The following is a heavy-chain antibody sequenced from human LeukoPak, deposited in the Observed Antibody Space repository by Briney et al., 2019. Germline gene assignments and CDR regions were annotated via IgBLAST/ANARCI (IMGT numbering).Heavy chain of an antibody. CDR1: GFTFSDYY. J-gene: IGHJ6*03. CDR3: ARDPEYYYYYYMDV. Sequence: GGSLRLSCAASGFTFSDYYMSWIRQAPGKGLEWVSYISSSGSTIYYADSVKGRFTISRDNAKNSLYLQMNSLRAEDTAVYYCARDPEYYYYYYMDVWGKGTTVTVSS. V-gene: IGHV3-11*04. CDR2: ISSSGSTI.